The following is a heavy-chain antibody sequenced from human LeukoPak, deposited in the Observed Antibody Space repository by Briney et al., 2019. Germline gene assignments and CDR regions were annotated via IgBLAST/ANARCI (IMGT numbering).Heavy chain of an antibody. J-gene: IGHJ4*02. CDR3: ARLVSRYYYDSSGTGGRPSGY. V-gene: IGHV3-74*01. D-gene: IGHD3-22*01. CDR2: INSDGSST. Sequence: GGSLRLSCAASGFTFSSYWMHWVRQAPGKGLVWVSRINSDGSSTSYADSVKGRFTISRDNAKNTLYLQMNSLRAEDTAVYYCARLVSRYYYDSSGTGGRPSGYWGQGTLVTVSS. CDR1: GFTFSSYW.